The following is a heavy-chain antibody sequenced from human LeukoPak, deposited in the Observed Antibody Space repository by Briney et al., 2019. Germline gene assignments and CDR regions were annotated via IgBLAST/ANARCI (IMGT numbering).Heavy chain of an antibody. D-gene: IGHD6-19*01. Sequence: PGRSLRLSCAASRFTLSSYGMHWVRQAPGKGLEWVAVISYDGSNKYYADSVKGRFTISRDNSKNTLYLQMNSLRTEDTAVYYCARGSPDGCGWSYGMDVWGQGTTVTVSS. J-gene: IGHJ6*02. V-gene: IGHV3-30*03. CDR3: ARGSPDGCGWSYGMDV. CDR2: ISYDGSNK. CDR1: RFTLSSYG.